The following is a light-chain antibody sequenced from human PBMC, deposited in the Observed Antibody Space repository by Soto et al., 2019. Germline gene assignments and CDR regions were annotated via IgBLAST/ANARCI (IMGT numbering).Light chain of an antibody. CDR2: VVS. Sequence: IVLTQSPGTLSLSPGERATLSCRASQTGSNSYLAWYQQKSGQAPRLLIYVVSTRATGIPDRFSGSGSGTEFALTISRLEPEDFAVYICQHYGYPQWTFGPGTQVEIK. J-gene: IGKJ1*01. CDR1: QTGSNSY. CDR3: QHYGYPQWT. V-gene: IGKV3-20*01.